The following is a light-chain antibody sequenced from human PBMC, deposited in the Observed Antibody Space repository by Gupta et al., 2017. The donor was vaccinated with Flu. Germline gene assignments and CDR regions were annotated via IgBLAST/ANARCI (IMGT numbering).Light chain of an antibody. J-gene: IGKJ1*01. CDR2: KAS. CDR1: QSIVTW. Sequence: DIQMTQSPSTLSASVGDRVTITCRASQSIVTWLAWYQQKPGKAPNLLIYKASSLESGVPSRFSGSGSGTEFTLTISSLQADDFAAYFCQQYSDYSRTFGQGTKVEI. CDR3: QQYSDYSRT. V-gene: IGKV1-5*03.